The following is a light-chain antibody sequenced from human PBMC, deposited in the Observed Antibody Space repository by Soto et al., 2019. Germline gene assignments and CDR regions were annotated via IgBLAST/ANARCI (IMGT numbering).Light chain of an antibody. CDR1: SSDVGGYNY. V-gene: IGLV2-11*01. CDR3: CSYAGSYTP. CDR2: DVS. Sequence: QSALTQPRSVSGSPGRSVTISCTGTSSDVGGYNYVSWYQQHPGKAPKLMIYDVSKRPSGVPDRFSGSKSGNTASLTISGLQAEDEADYYCCSYAGSYTPFGTGTKVTVL. J-gene: IGLJ1*01.